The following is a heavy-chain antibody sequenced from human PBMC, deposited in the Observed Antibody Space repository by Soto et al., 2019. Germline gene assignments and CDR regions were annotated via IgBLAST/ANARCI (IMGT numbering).Heavy chain of an antibody. CDR2: ISDYNGNT. V-gene: IGHV1-18*01. Sequence: ASVKVSCKASGYTFTSYGISWVRQAPGQGLEWMGWISDYNGNTNYAQKLQGRVTMTTDTSTSTAYMELRSLRSDDTAVYYCARDKDDFWSGYSDYWGQGTLVTVSS. D-gene: IGHD3-3*01. CDR3: ARDKDDFWSGYSDY. CDR1: GYTFTSYG. J-gene: IGHJ4*02.